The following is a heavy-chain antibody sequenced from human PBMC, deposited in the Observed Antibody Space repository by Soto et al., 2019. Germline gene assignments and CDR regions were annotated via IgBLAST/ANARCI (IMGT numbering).Heavy chain of an antibody. J-gene: IGHJ5*02. CDR1: GYTFTSYA. CDR2: INAGNGNT. Sequence: ASVKVSCKASGYTFTSYAMHWVRQAPGQRLEWMGWINAGNGNTKYSQKFQGRVTITRDTSASTAYMELSSLRSEDTAVYYRARDSSPCSGGSCYRLNWFDPWGQGTLVTVSS. D-gene: IGHD2-15*01. V-gene: IGHV1-3*01. CDR3: ARDSSPCSGGSCYRLNWFDP.